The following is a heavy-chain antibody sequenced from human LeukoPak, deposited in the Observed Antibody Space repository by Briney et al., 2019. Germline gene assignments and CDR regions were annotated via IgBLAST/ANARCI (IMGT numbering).Heavy chain of an antibody. Sequence: GGSLRLSCAGSGFTFSSYSMNWVRQAPGKGLEWVSFISTSSSYIYYADSVKGRFTISRDNAKNSLYLQMNSLRAEDTAVYYCARDKWELNYYFDYWGQGTLVTVSS. J-gene: IGHJ4*02. CDR1: GFTFSSYS. V-gene: IGHV3-21*01. D-gene: IGHD1-26*01. CDR3: ARDKWELNYYFDY. CDR2: ISTSSSYI.